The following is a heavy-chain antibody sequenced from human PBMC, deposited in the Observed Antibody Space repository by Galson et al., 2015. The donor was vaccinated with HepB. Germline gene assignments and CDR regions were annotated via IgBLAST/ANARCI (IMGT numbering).Heavy chain of an antibody. CDR1: GGTFHSFA. J-gene: IGHJ6*03. CDR3: ARDRNQVYRDYYEYYFMDV. D-gene: IGHD4-17*01. Sequence: SVKVSCKASGGTFHSFAISWVRQAPGQGLEWMGGIIPTFGPANYAQKFQGRVTITADESTSHMELSSLRSVDTAVYYCARDRNQVYRDYYEYYFMDVWGTGTTVTVSS. V-gene: IGHV1-69*13. CDR2: IIPTFGPA.